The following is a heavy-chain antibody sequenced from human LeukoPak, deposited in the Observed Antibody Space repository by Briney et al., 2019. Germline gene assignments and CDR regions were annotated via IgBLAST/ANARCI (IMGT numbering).Heavy chain of an antibody. Sequence: GASVKVSCKAPGYTFSGYHMHWVRQAPGQGLEWMGRINPNFGAANYAQKFQGRVTMTRDKSTSTAYMELSSRVSEATAGYYRARSGEMARYLVDYWGQGTLVTVSS. CDR1: GYTFSGYH. J-gene: IGHJ4*02. CDR3: ARSGEMARYLVDY. V-gene: IGHV1-2*06. D-gene: IGHD5-24*01. CDR2: INPNFGAA.